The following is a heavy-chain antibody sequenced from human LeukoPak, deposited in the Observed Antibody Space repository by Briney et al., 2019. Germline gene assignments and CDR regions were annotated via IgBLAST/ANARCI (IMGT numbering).Heavy chain of an antibody. Sequence: GESLKISCEGSGYSFTDYWIGWVRQMPGKGLEWMGIIYLDDPDTRYSPTFQGQVTISADKSIGTAYLQWSSLKASDTAMYYCAIGGDSSTSCYRCFNYWGQGTLVTVSS. J-gene: IGHJ4*02. D-gene: IGHD2-2*01. CDR3: AIGGDSSTSCYRCFNY. CDR1: GYSFTDYW. CDR2: IYLDDPDT. V-gene: IGHV5-51*01.